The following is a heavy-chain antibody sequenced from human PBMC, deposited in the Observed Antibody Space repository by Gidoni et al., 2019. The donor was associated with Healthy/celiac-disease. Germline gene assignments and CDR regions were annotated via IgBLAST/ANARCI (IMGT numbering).Heavy chain of an antibody. CDR3: AKDGRRVRGAYQGFDY. V-gene: IGHV3-23*01. CDR2: ISGSGGST. D-gene: IGHD3-10*01. Sequence: EVQLLESGGGLVQPGGSLRLSCAASGFTFSIYAMTWVRQAPGKGLEWVSAISGSGGSTYYADSVKGRFTISRDNSKNTLYLQMNSLRAEDTAVYYCAKDGRRVRGAYQGFDYWGQGTLVTVSS. CDR1: GFTFSIYA. J-gene: IGHJ4*02.